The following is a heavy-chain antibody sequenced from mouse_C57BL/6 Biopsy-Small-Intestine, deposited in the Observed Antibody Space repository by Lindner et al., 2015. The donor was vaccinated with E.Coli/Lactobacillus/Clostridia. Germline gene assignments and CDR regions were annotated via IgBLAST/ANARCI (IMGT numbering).Heavy chain of an antibody. J-gene: IGHJ1*03. D-gene: IGHD2-1*01. CDR3: ARSAYGNFGYFDV. CDR1: GYAFSSSW. Sequence: VQLQESGPELVKPGASVKISCKASGYAFSSSWMNWMKQRPGKGLEWIGRIYPGDGNTNYNGKFKGKASLSADKSSNTAYMQLSSLTSEDSAVYFCARSAYGNFGYFDVWGTGTTVTVSS. CDR2: IYPGDGNT. V-gene: IGHV1-82*01.